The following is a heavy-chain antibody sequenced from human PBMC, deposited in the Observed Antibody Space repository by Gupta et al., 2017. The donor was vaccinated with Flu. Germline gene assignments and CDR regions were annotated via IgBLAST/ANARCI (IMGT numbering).Heavy chain of an antibody. V-gene: IGHV3-48*03. CDR2: ISSSGSTI. Sequence: EVQLVESGGGLVQPGGSLRLSCAASGFTFSSYEMNWVRQAPGKGLEWVSYISSSGSTIYYADSVKGRFTISRDNAKNSLYLQMNSLRAEDTAVYYCARERGGYSSSVDYWGQGTLVTVSS. CDR3: ARERGGYSSSVDY. D-gene: IGHD6-6*01. CDR1: GFTFSSYE. J-gene: IGHJ4*02.